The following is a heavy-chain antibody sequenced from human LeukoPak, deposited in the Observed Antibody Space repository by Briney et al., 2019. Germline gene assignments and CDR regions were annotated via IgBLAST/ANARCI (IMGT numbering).Heavy chain of an antibody. V-gene: IGHV4-30-2*01. Sequence: SETLSLTCAVSGGSINSGGYSWSWIRQPPGRGLEWIGYIYDSGSTHYNPSLKSRVIISLDRSKNQISLKLSSVTAADTAVYYCARAPRLYYDFWSGYPTSYYYYYGMDVWGQGTTVTVSS. CDR1: GGSINSGGYS. CDR3: ARAPRLYYDFWSGYPTSYYYYYGMDV. D-gene: IGHD3-3*01. J-gene: IGHJ6*02. CDR2: IYDSGST.